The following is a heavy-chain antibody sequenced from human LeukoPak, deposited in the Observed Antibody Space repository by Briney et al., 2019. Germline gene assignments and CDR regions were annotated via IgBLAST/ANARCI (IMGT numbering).Heavy chain of an antibody. V-gene: IGHV4-34*01. CDR3: ARRSGTLWGSFDI. J-gene: IGHJ3*02. CDR2: INHSGST. CDR1: GGSFSGYY. Sequence: PSETLSLTCAVYGGSFSGYYWSWIRQPPGKGLEWIGEINHSGSTNYNPSLKSRVTISVDTSKNQFPLRLRSVTAADTAVYYCARRSGTLWGSFDIWGQGTVVTVSS. D-gene: IGHD1-1*01.